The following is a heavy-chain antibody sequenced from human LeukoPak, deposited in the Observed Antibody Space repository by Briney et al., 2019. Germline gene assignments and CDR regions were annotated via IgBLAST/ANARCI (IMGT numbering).Heavy chain of an antibody. CDR3: ARGTDYGDYVCDY. D-gene: IGHD4-17*01. J-gene: IGHJ4*02. CDR1: GFTFSSYS. V-gene: IGHV3-21*01. CDR2: ISSSSSYI. Sequence: PGGSLRLSCAASGFTFSSYSMNWVRQAPGKGLEWVSSISSSSSYIYYADSVKGRFTISRDNAKNSLYLQMNSLRAEDTAVYYCARGTDYGDYVCDYWGQGTLVTVSS.